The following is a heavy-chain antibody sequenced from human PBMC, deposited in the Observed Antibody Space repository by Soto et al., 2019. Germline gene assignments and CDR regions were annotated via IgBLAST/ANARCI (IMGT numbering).Heavy chain of an antibody. D-gene: IGHD3-22*01. CDR1: GFTFSSYA. Sequence: PGGSLRLSCAASGFTFSSYAMSWVRQAPGKGLEWVSAISGSGGSTYYADSVKGRFTISRDNSKNTLYLQMNSLRAEDTAVYYCAKLERYYYDSSGNFDYWGQGTLVTVSS. CDR2: ISGSGGST. J-gene: IGHJ4*02. CDR3: AKLERYYYDSSGNFDY. V-gene: IGHV3-23*01.